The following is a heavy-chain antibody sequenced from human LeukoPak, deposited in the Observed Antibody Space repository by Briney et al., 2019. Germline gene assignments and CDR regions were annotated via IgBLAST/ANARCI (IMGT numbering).Heavy chain of an antibody. V-gene: IGHV3-74*01. CDR2: INSDGSST. D-gene: IGHD6-19*01. CDR1: GFTFSSYW. J-gene: IGHJ4*02. CDR3: AKASLMYSSGWYYFDY. Sequence: PGGSLRLSCAASGFTFSSYWVHWVRQAPGKGLGWVSHINSDGSSTSYADSVKGRFTISRDNSKNTLYLQMNSLRAEDTAVYYCAKASLMYSSGWYYFDYWGQGTLVTVSS.